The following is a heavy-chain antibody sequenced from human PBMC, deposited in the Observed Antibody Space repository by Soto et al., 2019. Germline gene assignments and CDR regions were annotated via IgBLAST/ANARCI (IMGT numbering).Heavy chain of an antibody. Sequence: QVQLVESGGGVVQPGRSLRLSCAASGFTFSGYGMHWVRQAPGKGLEWVAVISYDGSNKYYADSVKGRFTISRDNSKNTLYLQMNSLRAEDTAVYYCAADCSSTSCYGYGMDVW. D-gene: IGHD2-2*01. J-gene: IGHJ6*01. CDR2: ISYDGSNK. V-gene: IGHV3-30*03. CDR3: AADCSSTSCYGYGMDV. CDR1: GFTFSGYG.